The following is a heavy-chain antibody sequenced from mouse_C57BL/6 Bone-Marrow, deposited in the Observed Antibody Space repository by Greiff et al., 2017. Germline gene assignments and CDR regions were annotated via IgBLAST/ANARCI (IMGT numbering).Heavy chain of an antibody. CDR3: ARYRYYGSSHWYFDV. J-gene: IGHJ1*03. CDR1: GYSFTGYY. Sequence: VHVKQSGPELVKPGASVKISCKASGYSFTGYYMNWVKQSPEKSLEWIGEINPSTGGTTYNQKFKAKATLTVDKSSSTAYMQLKSLTSEDSAVYYCARYRYYGSSHWYFDVWCTGTTVTVSS. V-gene: IGHV1-42*01. CDR2: INPSTGGT. D-gene: IGHD1-1*01.